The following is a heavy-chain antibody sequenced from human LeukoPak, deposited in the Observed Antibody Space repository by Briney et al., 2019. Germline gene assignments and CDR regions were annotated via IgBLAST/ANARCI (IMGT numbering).Heavy chain of an antibody. D-gene: IGHD6-19*01. CDR3: ASAPXFSGWKNFFDY. J-gene: IGHJ4*02. V-gene: IGHV4-59*01. CDR2: IHYTGST. CDR1: GGSINSYY. Sequence: SETLSLTCSVSGGSINSYYWSWIRQPPGKGLEWIGYIHYTGSTSYSPSLKSRVTISVDTSKNHFSLKLTSVSAADTAVYYCASAPXFSGWKNFFDYWGQGTLVTVSS.